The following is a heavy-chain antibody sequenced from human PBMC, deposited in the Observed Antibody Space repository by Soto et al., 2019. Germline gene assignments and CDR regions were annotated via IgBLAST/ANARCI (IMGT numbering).Heavy chain of an antibody. CDR3: ARVHGYSSSSPYYYGMDV. CDR1: GFTFSSYR. V-gene: IGHV3-21*01. D-gene: IGHD6-6*01. J-gene: IGHJ6*02. Sequence: GGSLRISCAASGFTFSSYRMNWVRQAPGKGLEWVSSISSSSSYIYYADSVKGRFTISRDNAKNSLYLQMNSLRAEDTAVYYCARVHGYSSSSPYYYGMDVWGQGTTVTVS. CDR2: ISSSSSYI.